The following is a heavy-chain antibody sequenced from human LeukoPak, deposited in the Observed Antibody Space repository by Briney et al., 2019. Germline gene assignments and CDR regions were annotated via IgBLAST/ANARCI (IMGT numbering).Heavy chain of an antibody. V-gene: IGHV4-34*01. D-gene: IGHD2-2*02. CDR3: AIVPAAIYY. J-gene: IGHJ4*02. Sequence: PSETLSLTCAVYGGSFSGYYWSWIRQPPGKGLEWIGEIDHSGSTNYNPSLKSRVTISVDTSKNQFSLKLSSVTAADTAVYYCAIVPAAIYYWGQGTLVTVSS. CDR2: IDHSGST. CDR1: GGSFSGYY.